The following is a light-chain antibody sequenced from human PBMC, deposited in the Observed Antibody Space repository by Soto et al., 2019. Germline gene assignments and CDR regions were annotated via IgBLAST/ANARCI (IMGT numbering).Light chain of an antibody. CDR3: QQYGGSQRT. CDR2: DAS. V-gene: IGKV3-20*01. J-gene: IGKJ1*01. Sequence: EIVLTQSPGTLSLSPGERATLSCRASQSVSSSSLAWYQQKRGQAPRLLIHDASSRATGIPDRFSGSGSGTDFTLTISRLEHEDFEVYYCQQYGGSQRTLGQGTKVDIK. CDR1: QSVSSSS.